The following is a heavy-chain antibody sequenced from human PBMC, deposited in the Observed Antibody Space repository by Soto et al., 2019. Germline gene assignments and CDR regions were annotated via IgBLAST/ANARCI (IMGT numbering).Heavy chain of an antibody. V-gene: IGHV3-11*01. CDR2: ISSSGSTI. Sequence: PGGSLRLSCAASGFTFSDYYMSWIRQAPGKGLEWVSYISSSGSTIYYADSVKGRFTISRDNAKNSLYLQMNSLRAEDTAVYYCARESSETGVDIVATINFDYWGQGTLVTVSS. CDR3: ARESSETGVDIVATINFDY. CDR1: GFTFSDYY. D-gene: IGHD5-12*01. J-gene: IGHJ4*02.